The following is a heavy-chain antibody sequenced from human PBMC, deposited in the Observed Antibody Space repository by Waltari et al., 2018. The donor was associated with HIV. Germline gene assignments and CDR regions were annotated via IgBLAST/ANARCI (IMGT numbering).Heavy chain of an antibody. CDR1: GFTFSSYW. J-gene: IGHJ6*02. Sequence: EVQLVESGGGLVQPGGSLRLSCAASGFTFSSYWMHWVRQAPGKGLVWVSRINRDGSSTSYADSVKGRFTISRDNVKNTLYLQMNSLRAEDTAVYYCARADDILLITDVWGQGTTVTVSS. V-gene: IGHV3-74*01. CDR2: INRDGSST. D-gene: IGHD3-9*01. CDR3: ARADDILLITDV.